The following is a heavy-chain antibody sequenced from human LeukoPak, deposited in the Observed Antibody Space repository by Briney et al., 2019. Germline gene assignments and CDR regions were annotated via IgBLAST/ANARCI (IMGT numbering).Heavy chain of an antibody. CDR2: IYYSGST. CDR1: GFTFSNAW. V-gene: IGHV4-38-2*01. Sequence: GSLRLSCAASGFTFSNAWMSWVRQAPGKGLEWIGSIYYSGSTYYNPSLKSRVTISVDTSKNQFSLKLSSVTAADTAVYYCARPSSSDYWGQGTLVTVSS. D-gene: IGHD6-6*01. J-gene: IGHJ4*02. CDR3: ARPSSSDY.